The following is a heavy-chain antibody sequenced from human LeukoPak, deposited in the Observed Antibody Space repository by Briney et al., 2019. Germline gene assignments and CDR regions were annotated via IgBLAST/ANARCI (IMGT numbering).Heavy chain of an antibody. D-gene: IGHD3-10*01. J-gene: IGHJ3*02. CDR1: GYTFTSYG. Sequence: ASVKVSCKASGYTFTSYGISWVRQAPGQGLEWMGRINPILGIANYVQKFQGRVTITADKSTSTVYMELNNLRSEDTAIYYCGRPANYYGSGTYYIDAFDIWGQGTMVTVSS. CDR3: GRPANYYGSGTYYIDAFDI. V-gene: IGHV1-69*04. CDR2: INPILGIA.